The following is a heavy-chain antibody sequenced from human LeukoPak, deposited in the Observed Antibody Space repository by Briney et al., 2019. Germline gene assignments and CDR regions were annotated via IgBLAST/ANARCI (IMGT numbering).Heavy chain of an antibody. Sequence: QSGGSLRLSCAASGFTVSSNYMSWVRQAPGKGLEWVSVIYSGGSTYYADSVKGRFTISRHNSKNTLYLQMNSLRAEDTAVYYCARVRGGNSLGAFDIWGQGTMVTVSS. J-gene: IGHJ3*02. D-gene: IGHD2-21*02. V-gene: IGHV3-53*04. CDR1: GFTVSSNY. CDR2: IYSGGST. CDR3: ARVRGGNSLGAFDI.